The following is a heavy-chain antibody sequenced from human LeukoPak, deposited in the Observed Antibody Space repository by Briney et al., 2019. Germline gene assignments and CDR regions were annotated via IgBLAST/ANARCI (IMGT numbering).Heavy chain of an antibody. CDR3: ATMLEGYYFDY. D-gene: IGHD2-8*01. J-gene: IGHJ4*02. CDR1: GGTFSSYA. CDR2: IIPIFGTA. V-gene: IGHV1-69*05. Sequence: GASVKVSCKASGGTFSSYAISWVRQAPGQGLEWMGGIIPIFGTANYAQKFQGRVTITTDESTSTAYMELSSLRSEDTAVYYCATMLEGYYFDYWGQGTLVTVSS.